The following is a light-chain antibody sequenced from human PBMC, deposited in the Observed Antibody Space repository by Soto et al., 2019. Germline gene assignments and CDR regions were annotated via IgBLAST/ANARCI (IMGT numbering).Light chain of an antibody. V-gene: IGKV3-20*01. Sequence: TQSPSTLSLSPGERATLSCRASQSVSSSYLAWYQQKPGQAPRLLIYGASSRATGIPDRFSGSGSGTDFTLTISRLEPEDFAVYYCQQYGSSPPYTFGQGTKLEIK. CDR1: QSVSSSY. CDR3: QQYGSSPPYT. CDR2: GAS. J-gene: IGKJ2*01.